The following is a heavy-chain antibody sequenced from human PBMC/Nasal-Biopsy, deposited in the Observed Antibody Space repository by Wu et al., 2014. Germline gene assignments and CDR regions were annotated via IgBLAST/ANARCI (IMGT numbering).Heavy chain of an antibody. J-gene: IGHJ6*03. CDR1: GFTFSSYV. Sequence: LRLSCAASGFTFSSYVMRWVRQAPGKGLEWVSAIDDSGYYTEYADSVKGRCTISRDNSKSTLYLQMNSLRAGDTAVYYCARGPVGAYMDVWGKGTTVTVSS. V-gene: IGHV3-23*01. CDR2: IDDSGYYT. CDR3: ARGPVGAYMDV. D-gene: IGHD1-26*01.